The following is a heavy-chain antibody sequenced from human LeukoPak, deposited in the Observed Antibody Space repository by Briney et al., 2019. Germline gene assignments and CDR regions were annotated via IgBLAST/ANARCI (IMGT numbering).Heavy chain of an antibody. Sequence: GASVKVSCKASGYTFTGYYMHWVRQAPGQGLEWMGWINPNSCGTNYAQKFQGRVTMTMDTSISTAYMELSRLRSDDTAVYYCAREYYYDSSGLNPWGQGTLVTVSS. CDR3: AREYYYDSSGLNP. V-gene: IGHV1-2*02. CDR2: INPNSCGT. J-gene: IGHJ5*02. D-gene: IGHD3-22*01. CDR1: GYTFTGYY.